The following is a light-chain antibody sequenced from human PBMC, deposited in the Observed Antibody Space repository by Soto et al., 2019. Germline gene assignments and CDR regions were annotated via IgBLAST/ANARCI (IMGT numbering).Light chain of an antibody. Sequence: EIVMTQSPATLSVSPGERATLSCRANQSVSSNLAWYQQKPGQAPRLLIYGASTRATGIPARFSGSGSGTEFTLTISSLQSEDFAVYYCQQYNNWPNTFGQGTKLEIK. V-gene: IGKV3-15*01. J-gene: IGKJ2*01. CDR1: QSVSSN. CDR3: QQYNNWPNT. CDR2: GAS.